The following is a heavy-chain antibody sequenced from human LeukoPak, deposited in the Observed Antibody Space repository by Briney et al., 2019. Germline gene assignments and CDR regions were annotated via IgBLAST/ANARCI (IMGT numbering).Heavy chain of an antibody. J-gene: IGHJ4*02. CDR2: IYSDGST. Sequence: GGSLRLSCAVSGFTDSSNYMSWVHQAPGKGLEWVSVIYSDGSTYSADSVKGRFTISRDNSKNTLYLQINSLRAEDTAVYYCARGIAAAGTALYNWGQGTLLTVSS. CDR1: GFTDSSNY. V-gene: IGHV3-53*01. CDR3: ARGIAAAGTALYN. D-gene: IGHD6-13*01.